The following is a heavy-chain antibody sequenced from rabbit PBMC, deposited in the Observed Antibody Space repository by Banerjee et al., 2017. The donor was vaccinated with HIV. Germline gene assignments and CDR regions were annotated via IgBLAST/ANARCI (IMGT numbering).Heavy chain of an antibody. CDR1: GFSFSNKYV. D-gene: IGHD6-1*01. V-gene: IGHV1S45*01. CDR3: ARAPYAYYTGDAYASFNL. J-gene: IGHJ4*01. Sequence: QEPLEESGGDLVKPEGSLTLTCTASGFSFSNKYVLCWVRQAPGKGLEWIACINTISGDTVYATWAKGRFTISKASWTTVTLQMTSLTAADTASYFCARAPYAYYTGDAYASFNLWGQGTLVTVS. CDR2: INTISGDT.